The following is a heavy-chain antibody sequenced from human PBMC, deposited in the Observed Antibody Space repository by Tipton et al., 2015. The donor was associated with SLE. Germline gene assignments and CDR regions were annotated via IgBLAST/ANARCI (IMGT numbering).Heavy chain of an antibody. CDR1: GFTVSDNY. D-gene: IGHD5-24*01. CDR3: ARARKGATNKYDHKFYFDS. J-gene: IGHJ4*02. Sequence: SLRLSCPASGFTVSDNYMAWVRQSPGKGLEWVSLIHSGGSIYYSDSVRGRFTVSRDTSKNTVYVQMDNLRAEDTSLYYCARARKGATNKYDHKFYFDSWGQGTLVTVSS. CDR2: IHSGGSI. V-gene: IGHV3-66*01.